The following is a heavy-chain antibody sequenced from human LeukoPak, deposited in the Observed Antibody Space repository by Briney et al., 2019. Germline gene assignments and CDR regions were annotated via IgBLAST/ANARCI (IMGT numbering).Heavy chain of an antibody. D-gene: IGHD3-22*01. V-gene: IGHV3-33*01. J-gene: IGHJ4*02. Sequence: GGSLRLSCATSGFAFSTQGMHWVRPAPGKGLEWVAAIWHDGNNKYYVDSVKGRFTISRDNSKNTVYLQMNSLRVEDTAVYYCARDSGDSSGYYPGYWGQGTLVTVSS. CDR1: GFAFSTQG. CDR3: ARDSGDSSGYYPGY. CDR2: IWHDGNNK.